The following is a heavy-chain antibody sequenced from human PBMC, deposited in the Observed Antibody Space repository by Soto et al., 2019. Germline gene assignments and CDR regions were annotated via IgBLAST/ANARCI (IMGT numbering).Heavy chain of an antibody. CDR2: XXXXGXX. Sequence: SETLALTCAVSGVSIGSDAYYWSWIRQHPGKXLEXXGXXXXXGXXXYNPYLKSRLTLSVDMSKNQFSLKLTSVTAADTAVYFCARYHKAAYWGQGTLVTVSS. V-gene: IGHV4-31*11. CDR1: GVSIGSDAYY. CDR3: ARYHKAAY. J-gene: IGHJ4*02. D-gene: IGHD2-21*01.